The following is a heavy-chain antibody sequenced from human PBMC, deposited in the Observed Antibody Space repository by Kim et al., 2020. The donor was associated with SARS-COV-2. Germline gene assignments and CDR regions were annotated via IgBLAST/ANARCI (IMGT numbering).Heavy chain of an antibody. CDR3: ASTGVGAVGWFDP. V-gene: IGHV4-59*01. J-gene: IGHJ5*02. Sequence: SETLSLTCSVSGGPIRSYYWTWIRQAPGRKLEWIGYVYHTGNTNYNPSLRGRVTISLDTSKRQFSLTLTSVTAADRAYYYCASTGVGAVGWFDPWGQGTLVSVSS. CDR1: GGPIRSYY. CDR2: VYHTGNT. D-gene: IGHD1-26*01.